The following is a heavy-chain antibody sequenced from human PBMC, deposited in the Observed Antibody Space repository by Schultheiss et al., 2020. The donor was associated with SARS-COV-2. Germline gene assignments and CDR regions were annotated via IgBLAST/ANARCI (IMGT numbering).Heavy chain of an antibody. V-gene: IGHV4-34*01. J-gene: IGHJ6*01. Sequence: SETLSLTCAVYGGSFSGYYWSWIRQPPGKGLEWIGEINHSGSTNYNPSLKSRVTISVDTSKNQFSLKLSSVTAADTAVYYCARAPTPAKSYGMDVWGQGTTVTVSS. CDR2: INHSGST. CDR3: ARAPTPAKSYGMDV. CDR1: GGSFSGYY.